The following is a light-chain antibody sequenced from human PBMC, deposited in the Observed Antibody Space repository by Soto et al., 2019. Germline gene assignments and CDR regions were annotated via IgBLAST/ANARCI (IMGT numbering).Light chain of an antibody. J-gene: IGKJ1*01. CDR3: QQRSNWPPT. Sequence: EIVLTQSPATLSLSPGERATLSCRASQSVSSYLAWYQQKPGQAPRLLIYDASNRATGIPARFSGSGSGTDFTLTISSLEPEAFAVSYYQQRSNWPPTFGQATKVEIK. CDR2: DAS. CDR1: QSVSSY. V-gene: IGKV3-11*01.